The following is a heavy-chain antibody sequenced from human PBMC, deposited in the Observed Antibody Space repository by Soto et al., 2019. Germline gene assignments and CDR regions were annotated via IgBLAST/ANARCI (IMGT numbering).Heavy chain of an antibody. CDR2: ISGSGGST. J-gene: IGHJ6*02. V-gene: IGHV3-23*01. D-gene: IGHD3-22*01. CDR3: AKGNLRVTMIVVEYYYYGMDV. CDR1: GFTFSSYA. Sequence: GRSLRLSCAASGFTFSSYAMSWVRQAPGKGLEWVSAISGSGGSTYYADSVKGRFTISRDNSKNTLYLQMNSLRAEDTAVYYCAKGNLRVTMIVVEYYYYGMDVWGQGTTVTVSS.